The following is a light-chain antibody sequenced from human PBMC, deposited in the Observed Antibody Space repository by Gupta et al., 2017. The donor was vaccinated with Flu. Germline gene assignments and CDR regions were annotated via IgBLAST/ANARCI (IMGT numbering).Light chain of an antibody. V-gene: IGLV2-23*01. CDR1: SSDVGSYNL. J-gene: IGLJ2*01. Sequence: ITISCTGTSSDVGSYNLVSWYQQHPGKAPKLMIFEGNKRPSGVSNRFSGSKSGNTASLTISGLQAEDEAGYYCCSYAGAPTYVVFGGGTELTVL. CDR3: CSYAGAPTYVV. CDR2: EGN.